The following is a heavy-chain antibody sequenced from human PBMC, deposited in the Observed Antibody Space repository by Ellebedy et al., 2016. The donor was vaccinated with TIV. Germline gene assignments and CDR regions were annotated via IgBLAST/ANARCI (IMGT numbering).Heavy chain of an antibody. D-gene: IGHD3-16*02. J-gene: IGHJ4*02. V-gene: IGHV3-11*06. CDR1: GFTFSDYY. Sequence: GESLKISCAASGFTFSDYYMSWIRQAPGKGLEWVSYISSTSSYTNYKDSVKGRFTISRDNAKNSLYLQMNSLRDEDTAVYYCARNGYEYVWGSYHHDYWGQGTLVTVSS. CDR3: ARNGYEYVWGSYHHDY. CDR2: ISSTSSYT.